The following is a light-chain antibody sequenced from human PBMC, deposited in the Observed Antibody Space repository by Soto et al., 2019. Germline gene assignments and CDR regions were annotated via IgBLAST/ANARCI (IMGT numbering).Light chain of an antibody. CDR2: EVS. J-gene: IGLJ2*01. CDR1: SSDVGGYNY. V-gene: IGLV2-8*01. CDR3: SSYAGSNNLV. Sequence: QSALTQPPSASGSPGQSLTISCTGTSSDVGGYNYVSWYQQHPGKAPKLMIYEVSKRPSGVPDRFSGSKSGNTASLTVSGLQAEDEADYYCSSYAGSNNLVFGGGTKLIVL.